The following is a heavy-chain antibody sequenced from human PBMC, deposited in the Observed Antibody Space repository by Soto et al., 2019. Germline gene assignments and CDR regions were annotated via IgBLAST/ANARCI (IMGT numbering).Heavy chain of an antibody. Sequence: SETLSLTCTVSGGSISSGGYYWSWIRQHPGKGLEWIGYIYYSGSTYYNPSLKSRVTISVDTSKNQFSLKLSSVTAADTAVYYCAREAYCGGDCYYFDYWGQGTLVTVSS. CDR1: GGSISSGGYY. CDR3: AREAYCGGDCYYFDY. CDR2: IYYSGST. J-gene: IGHJ4*02. D-gene: IGHD2-21*02. V-gene: IGHV4-31*03.